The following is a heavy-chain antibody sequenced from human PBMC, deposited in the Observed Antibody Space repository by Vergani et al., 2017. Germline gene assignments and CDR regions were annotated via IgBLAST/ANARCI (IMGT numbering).Heavy chain of an antibody. CDR1: GGSISSYY. J-gene: IGHJ5*02. CDR3: ARGGYYELWSGYSPNWFDP. Sequence: QVQLQESGPGLVKPSETLSLTCTVSGGSISSYYWSWIRQPPGKGLEWIGYIYYSGSTNYNPSLKSRVTISVDTSKNQFPLKLSSVTAADTAVYYCARGGYYELWSGYSPNWFDPWGQGTLVTVSS. V-gene: IGHV4-59*01. CDR2: IYYSGST. D-gene: IGHD3-3*01.